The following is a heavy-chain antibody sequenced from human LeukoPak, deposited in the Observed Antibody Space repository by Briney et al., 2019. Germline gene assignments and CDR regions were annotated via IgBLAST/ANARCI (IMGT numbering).Heavy chain of an antibody. J-gene: IGHJ4*02. D-gene: IGHD3-10*01. CDR2: ISDSGGST. V-gene: IGHV3-23*01. CDR3: AKSHSEAQRGYFDY. CDR1: RFTFSSSA. Sequence: GGSLRLSCAASRFTFSSSAMSWVRQAPGKGLEWVSPISDSGGSTYYADSVKGRFTISRDNSKSTLYLQVNSLRAEDTAVYYCAKSHSEAQRGYFDYWGQGTLVTVSS.